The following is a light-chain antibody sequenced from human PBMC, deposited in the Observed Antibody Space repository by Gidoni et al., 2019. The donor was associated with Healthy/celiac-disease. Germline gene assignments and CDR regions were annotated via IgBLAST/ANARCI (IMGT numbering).Light chain of an antibody. J-gene: IGKJ2*04. V-gene: IGKV1-33*01. CDR1: QDISNY. CDR3: QQYDNLPRS. Sequence: DIQMTQSPSSLSASVGDRVTITCQARQDISNYLNWYQQKPGKAPKLMIYDASNLETRVPSRSSGSGSGTDFTFTISSLQPEDIATYYWQQYDNLPRSFGQGTKLEIK. CDR2: DAS.